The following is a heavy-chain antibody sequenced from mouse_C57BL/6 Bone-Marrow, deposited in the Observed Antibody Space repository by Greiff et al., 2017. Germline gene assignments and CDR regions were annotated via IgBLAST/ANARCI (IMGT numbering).Heavy chain of an antibody. CDR1: GFNIKDYY. D-gene: IGHD1-1*01. CDR2: IDPEDGDT. Sequence: EVQLQQSGAELVRPGASVKLSCTASGFNIKDYYMHWVKQRPEPGLEWIGRIDPEDGDTEYAPKFQGKATMTADTSSNPAYLQLSSLTSEDTAVYYCTTDWYYGSPWYAYWGQGTLVTVSA. V-gene: IGHV14-1*01. J-gene: IGHJ3*01. CDR3: TTDWYYGSPWYAY.